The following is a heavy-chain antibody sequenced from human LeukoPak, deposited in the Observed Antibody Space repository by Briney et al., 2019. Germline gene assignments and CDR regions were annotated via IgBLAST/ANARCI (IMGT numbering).Heavy chain of an antibody. CDR2: IWYDGSNK. V-gene: IGHV3-33*06. Sequence: GGSLRLSCAASGFTFSSYGMHWVRQAPGKGLEWVAVIWYDGSNKYYADSVKGRFTISRDNSENTLYLQMNSLRAEDTAVYYCAKDSYGSGSYYTWGQGTMVTVSS. J-gene: IGHJ3*01. CDR1: GFTFSSYG. CDR3: AKDSYGSGSYYT. D-gene: IGHD3-10*01.